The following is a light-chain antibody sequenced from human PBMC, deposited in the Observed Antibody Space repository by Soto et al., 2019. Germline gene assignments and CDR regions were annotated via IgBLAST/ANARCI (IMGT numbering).Light chain of an antibody. CDR2: GAS. CDR1: QSVPGNY. CDR3: QQYTSPPWT. J-gene: IGKJ1*01. V-gene: IGKV3-20*01. Sequence: EIVLTQSPGTLSLSPGERATLSCRASQSVPGNYLAWLQQKPGQSPRVLIYGASSRAAGIADRFSGSGSGTDFTVTISRLEPEYFTVYYCQQYTSPPWTLGQGTKVETK.